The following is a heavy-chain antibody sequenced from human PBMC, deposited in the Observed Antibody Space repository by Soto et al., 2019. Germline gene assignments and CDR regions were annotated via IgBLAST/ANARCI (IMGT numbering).Heavy chain of an antibody. J-gene: IGHJ6*02. CDR2: IIPILGTA. CDR3: PTPSNRHYYDSSGYSDYYYYGLDV. V-gene: IGHV1-69*08. D-gene: IGHD3-22*01. CDR1: GGTFSSYT. Sequence: GASGKVSCKSSGGTFSSYTIIGVRQPPGQGLEWRGRIIPILGTANYAQKFQGRVTITADESTSTAYMELSSLRSEDTAVYYCPTPSNRHYYDSSGYSDYYYYGLDVWGQGTTVTVSS.